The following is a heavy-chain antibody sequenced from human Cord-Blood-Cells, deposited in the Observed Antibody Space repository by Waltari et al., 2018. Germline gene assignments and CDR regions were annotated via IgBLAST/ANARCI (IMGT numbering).Heavy chain of an antibody. Sequence: QVQLVQSGAEVKKPGASVTVSCKASGYTFTGYYMPWVRQAPGQGLEWMGWINPNSGGTNYAQKFQGWVTMTRDTSISTAYMELSRLRSDDTAVYYCARSRIVGALGAFDIWGQGTMVTVSS. CDR1: GYTFTGYY. CDR2: INPNSGGT. D-gene: IGHD1-26*01. CDR3: ARSRIVGALGAFDI. V-gene: IGHV1-2*04. J-gene: IGHJ3*02.